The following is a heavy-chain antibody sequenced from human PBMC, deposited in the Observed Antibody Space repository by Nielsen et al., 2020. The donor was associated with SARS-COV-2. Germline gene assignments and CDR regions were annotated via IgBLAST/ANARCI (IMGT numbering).Heavy chain of an antibody. D-gene: IGHD5-12*01. CDR2: ISMNGGST. J-gene: IGHJ6*02. Sequence: GGSLRLSCAASGFIFSNYAMHWVRQAPGKGLEYVSVISMNGGSTYYANSVKGRFTISRDNSKNTLYLQMGSLRGEDMAVYYCAREYSSRGGLDVWGQGTTVIVSS. V-gene: IGHV3-64*01. CDR1: GFIFSNYA. CDR3: AREYSSRGGLDV.